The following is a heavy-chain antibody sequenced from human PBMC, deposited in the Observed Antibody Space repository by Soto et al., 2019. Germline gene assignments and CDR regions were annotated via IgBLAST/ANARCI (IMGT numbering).Heavy chain of an antibody. CDR2: INAGNGNT. V-gene: IGHV1-3*01. J-gene: IGHJ4*02. CDR1: GYTFTSYA. D-gene: IGHD1-26*01. CDR3: ARALVGATPADY. Sequence: QVQLVQSGAEVKKPGASVKVSCKASGYTFTSYAMHWVRQAPGQRLEWVGWINAGNGNTKYSQKFQGRVTITRDTSASTASMELRRLRSEDTAVYYCARALVGATPADYWGQGTLVPVSP.